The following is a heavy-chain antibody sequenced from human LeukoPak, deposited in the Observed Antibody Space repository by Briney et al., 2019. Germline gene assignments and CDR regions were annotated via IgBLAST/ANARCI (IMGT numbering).Heavy chain of an antibody. CDR2: VSSDGSNK. V-gene: IGHV3-30*03. D-gene: IGHD6-13*01. Sequence: GGSLRLSCAASGFTFSSYGIHWVSQAPGKWLEWVAVVSSDGSNKYYADSVKGRFTISRDTSKNMLYLQMNSLGAEDTAVYYCARGYSSSWLGYFDYWGQGTLVTVSS. CDR1: GFTFSSYG. CDR3: ARGYSSSWLGYFDY. J-gene: IGHJ4*02.